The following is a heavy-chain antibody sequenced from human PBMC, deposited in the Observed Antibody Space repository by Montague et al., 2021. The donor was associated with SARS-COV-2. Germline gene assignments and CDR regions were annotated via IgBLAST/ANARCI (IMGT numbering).Heavy chain of an antibody. D-gene: IGHD2-15*01. CDR3: ARGPHYCSGGDCF. CDR2: ISYDGNIK. V-gene: IGHV3-30*04. J-gene: IGHJ4*02. Sequence: SLRLSCAASGFSFSSSVMHWVRQAPGKGLEWVAVISYDGNIKNYIDSVKGRFTISRDNSKNTLYLQMNGLRPDDTAVYYWARGPHYCSGGDCFWGQGALVTVSS. CDR1: GFSFSSSV.